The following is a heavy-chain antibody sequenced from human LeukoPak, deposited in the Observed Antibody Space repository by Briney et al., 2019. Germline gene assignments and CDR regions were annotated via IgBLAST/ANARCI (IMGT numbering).Heavy chain of an antibody. Sequence: PGGSLRLSCAASGFTFSNYAMHWVRQGLVKGLESMAVVSHDGIQTYYADSVKGRFTISRDSAKNSLYLQMNSLRAEDTAVYYCARELGLGVISPYFDQWGQGTLVTVSS. V-gene: IGHV3-30-3*01. J-gene: IGHJ4*02. D-gene: IGHD2-21*01. CDR2: VSHDGIQT. CDR1: GFTFSNYA. CDR3: ARELGLGVISPYFDQ.